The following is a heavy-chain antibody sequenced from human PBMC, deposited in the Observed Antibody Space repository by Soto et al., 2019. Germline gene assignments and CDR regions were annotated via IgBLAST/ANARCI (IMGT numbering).Heavy chain of an antibody. CDR2: ISPYNGDR. D-gene: IGHD3-10*01. V-gene: IGHV1-18*04. Sequence: VKVSCKSSGYTFKTYGISWVRQAPGQGLEWMGWISPYNGDRRLSEKMQGRLTMTTDTSTSTGYMELRSLTADDTAVYYCATTRSYDSHRPFDYWGQGTLVTVYS. CDR3: ATTRSYDSHRPFDY. J-gene: IGHJ4*02. CDR1: GYTFKTYG.